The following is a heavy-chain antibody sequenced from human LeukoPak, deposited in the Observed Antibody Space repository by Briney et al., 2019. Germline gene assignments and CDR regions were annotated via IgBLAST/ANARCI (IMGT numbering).Heavy chain of an antibody. CDR1: GGSISSYY. V-gene: IGHV4-59*01. J-gene: IGHJ4*02. D-gene: IGHD3-22*01. Sequence: SETLSLTCTVSGGSISSYYWSWIRQPPGKGLEWIGYIYYNGSTNYNPSLKSRVTISVDTSKNQFSLKLSSVTAADTAVYYCARYYDSSGYYHYYYFDYWGQGTLVTVSS. CDR3: ARYYDSSGYYHYYYFDY. CDR2: IYYNGST.